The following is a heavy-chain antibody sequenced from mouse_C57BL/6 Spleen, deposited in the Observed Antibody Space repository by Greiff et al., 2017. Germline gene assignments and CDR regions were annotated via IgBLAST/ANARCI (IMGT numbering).Heavy chain of an antibody. J-gene: IGHJ4*01. D-gene: IGHD3-3*01. V-gene: IGHV5-16*01. CDR3: VRERAGTNARDY. CDR1: GFTFSDYY. CDR2: INYDGSST. Sequence: DVKLVESEGGLVQPGSSMKLSCTASGFTFSDYYMAWVRQVPEKGLEWVANINYDGSSTYYLDSLKSRFIISRDNAKNILYLQMSSLKSEDTATYYCVRERAGTNARDYWGQGTSVTVSS.